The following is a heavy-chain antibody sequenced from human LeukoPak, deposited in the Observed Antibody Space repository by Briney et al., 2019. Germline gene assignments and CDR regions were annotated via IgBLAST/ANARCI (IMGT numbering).Heavy chain of an antibody. J-gene: IGHJ4*02. V-gene: IGHV3-15*01. Sequence: PGGSLRLSCATSGFTFNNAWMNWVRQAPGKGLEWDGRVKSKTDGGTTDYAAPVKGRFTISRDDSKNTLYLQMNSLKTEDTAVYYCSTDAYSGYDPLGYWGQATLVTVSS. CDR3: STDAYSGYDPLGY. CDR2: VKSKTDGGTT. D-gene: IGHD5-12*01. CDR1: GFTFNNAW.